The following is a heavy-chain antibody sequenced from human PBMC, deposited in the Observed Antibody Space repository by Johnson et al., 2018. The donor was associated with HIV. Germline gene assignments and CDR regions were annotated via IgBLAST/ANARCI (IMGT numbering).Heavy chain of an antibody. J-gene: IGHJ3*02. D-gene: IGHD6-6*01. V-gene: IGHV3-66*01. CDR1: EFTVSSNY. CDR2: IYRGGST. Sequence: VQLVESGGGLVQPGGSLRLSCAASEFTVSSNYMSWVRQAPGKGLEWVSVIYRGGSTYYADSVKGRFTISRDNSKNTLYLQMNSLRAEDTAVYYCAKDTEIAARDDAFDIWGLGTMVTVSS. CDR3: AKDTEIAARDDAFDI.